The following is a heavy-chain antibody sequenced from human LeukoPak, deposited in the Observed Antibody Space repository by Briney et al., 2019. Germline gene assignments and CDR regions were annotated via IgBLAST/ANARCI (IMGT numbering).Heavy chain of an antibody. CDR1: GFTFGDYA. CDR3: TRARFAGDGAIDY. Sequence: GGSLRLSCTASGFTFGDYAMSWFRQAPGKGLEWVGFIRSKAYGGTTEYAASVKGRFTISRDDSKSIAYLQMNSLRTEDTAVYYCTRARFAGDGAIDYWGQGTLVTVSS. CDR2: IRSKAYGGTT. J-gene: IGHJ4*02. D-gene: IGHD3-16*01. V-gene: IGHV3-49*03.